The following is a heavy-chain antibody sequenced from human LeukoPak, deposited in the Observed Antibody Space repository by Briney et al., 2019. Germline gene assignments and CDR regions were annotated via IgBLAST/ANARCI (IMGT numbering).Heavy chain of an antibody. J-gene: IGHJ4*02. D-gene: IGHD3-22*01. CDR3: ATGGDYDSSEFDY. CDR2: ISGSGGST. V-gene: IGHV3-23*01. CDR1: GFTFSSYA. Sequence: GGSLRLSCAASGFTFSSYAMSWVRQAPGKGLEWVSVISGSGGSTYYADPVKGRFTISRDNSKNTLYLQMNSLRAEDTAVYYCATGGDYDSSEFDYWGQGTLVTASS.